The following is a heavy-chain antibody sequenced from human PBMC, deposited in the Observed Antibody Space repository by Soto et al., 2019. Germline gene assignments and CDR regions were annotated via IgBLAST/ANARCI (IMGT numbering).Heavy chain of an antibody. CDR2: IYYSGST. D-gene: IGHD6-13*01. V-gene: IGHV4-59*08. J-gene: IGHJ4*02. CDR3: ASTNREAAAGTTEFDY. Sequence: LSLTCTVSGGSISSYYWSWIRQPPGKGLEWIGYIYYSGSTNYNPSLKSRVTISVDTSKNQFSLKLSSVTAADTAVYYCASTNREAAAGTTEFDYWGQGTLVTVSS. CDR1: GGSISSYY.